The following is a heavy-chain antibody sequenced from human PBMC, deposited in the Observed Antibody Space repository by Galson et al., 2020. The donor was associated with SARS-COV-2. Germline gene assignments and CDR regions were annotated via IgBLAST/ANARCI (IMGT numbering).Heavy chain of an antibody. D-gene: IGHD3-10*01. CDR2: IWYDGSNK. CDR3: ARGSSSHAFDI. CDR1: GFTFSTYG. Sequence: TGGSLRLSCEASGFTFSTYGMDWVRQAPGKGLEWVAVIWYDGSNKYYADSVKGRFTSSRDNSKNTLYPQLNSLRADDTAVYYCARGSSSHAFDIWGQGTMVTVSS. J-gene: IGHJ3*02. V-gene: IGHV3-33*01.